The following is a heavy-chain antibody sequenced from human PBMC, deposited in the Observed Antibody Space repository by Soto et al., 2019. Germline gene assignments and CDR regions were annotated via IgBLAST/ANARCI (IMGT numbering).Heavy chain of an antibody. CDR2: INPSGGST. D-gene: IGHD6-19*01. V-gene: IGHV1-46*03. J-gene: IGHJ4*02. Sequence: GASVKVSCKASGYTFTSYYMHWVRQAPGQGLEWMGIINPSGGSTSYAQKFQGRVTMTRDTSTSTVYMELSSLRSEDTAVYYCARDFGSSGWYWAAYFDYWGQGTLVTVSS. CDR1: GYTFTSYY. CDR3: ARDFGSSGWYWAAYFDY.